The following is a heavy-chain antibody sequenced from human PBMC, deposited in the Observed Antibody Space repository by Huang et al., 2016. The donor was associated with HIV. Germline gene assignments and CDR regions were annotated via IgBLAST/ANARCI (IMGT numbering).Heavy chain of an antibody. CDR3: ARVESRRYYDSSGYYY. CDR2: IIPIFGTA. CDR1: GCTFSSYA. V-gene: IGHV1-69*01. Sequence: QVQLVQSGAEVKKPGSSVKVSCKASGCTFSSYAISWVRQAPGQGLEWMGGIIPIFGTANYAQKFQGRVTITADESTSTDYMELSSLRSEDTAVYYCARVESRRYYDSSGYYYWGQGTLVTVSS. D-gene: IGHD3-22*01. J-gene: IGHJ4*02.